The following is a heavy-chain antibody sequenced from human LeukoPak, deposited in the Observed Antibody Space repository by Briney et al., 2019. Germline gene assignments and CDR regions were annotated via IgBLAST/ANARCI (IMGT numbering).Heavy chain of an antibody. CDR3: ARGTMTDAFDI. CDR1: GGSISSGSYY. CDR2: IYTSGST. V-gene: IGHV4-61*02. Sequence: SETLSLTCTVSGGSISSGSYYCSWIRQPAGKGLEWIGRIYTSGSTNYNPSLKSRVTISVDTSKNQFSLKLSSVTAADTAVYYCARGTMTDAFDIWGQGTMVTVSS. J-gene: IGHJ3*02. D-gene: IGHD3-22*01.